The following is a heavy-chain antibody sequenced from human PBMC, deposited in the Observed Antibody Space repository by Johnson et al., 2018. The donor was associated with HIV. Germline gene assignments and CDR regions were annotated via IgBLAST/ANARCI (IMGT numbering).Heavy chain of an antibody. V-gene: IGHV3-15*02. Sequence: VQLVESGGALVQPGGSLRLSCEVSGFTISTFWMHWVRQVPGKGLMWVGRIKSKTDGGTTDYAAPVKGRFTISRDDSKNTLYLQMNSLKTEDTAVYYCTTGSSGSNAFDIWGQGTMVTVSS. J-gene: IGHJ3*02. CDR2: IKSKTDGGTT. CDR1: GFTISTFW. CDR3: TTGSSGSNAFDI. D-gene: IGHD3-22*01.